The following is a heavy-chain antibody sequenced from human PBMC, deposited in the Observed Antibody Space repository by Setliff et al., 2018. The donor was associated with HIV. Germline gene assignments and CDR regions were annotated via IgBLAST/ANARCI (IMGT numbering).Heavy chain of an antibody. D-gene: IGHD3-3*01. J-gene: IGHJ4*02. CDR3: ARGPYRGSGFFVRYFDF. CDR1: GGSFTSYY. CDR2: INHNGGT. Sequence: PSETLSLTCAVYGGSFTSYYWTWIRQAPGKDLEWIGEINHNGGTNYNPSLKSRVTISVGRSKNQFFLRLTSVTAADTAVYYCARGPYRGSGFFVRYFDFWGQGSLVTAPQ. V-gene: IGHV4-34*01.